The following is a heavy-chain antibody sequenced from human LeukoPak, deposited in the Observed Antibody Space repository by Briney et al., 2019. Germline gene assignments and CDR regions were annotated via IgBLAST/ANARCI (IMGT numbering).Heavy chain of an antibody. CDR3: ARGFYGDYVFDY. V-gene: IGHV4-4*07. CDR2: IYTSGTT. J-gene: IGHJ4*02. CDR1: GDSLSSYY. D-gene: IGHD4-17*01. Sequence: SETLSLTCTVSGDSLSSYYWSWIRQPAGKGLEWIGRIYTSGTTNYNPSLKSRVTMSVDTSKNQFSLNLSSVTAADTAVYYCARGFYGDYVFDYWGQGTLVTVSS.